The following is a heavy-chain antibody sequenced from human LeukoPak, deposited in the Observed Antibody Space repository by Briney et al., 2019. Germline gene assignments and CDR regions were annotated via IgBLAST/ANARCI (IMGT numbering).Heavy chain of an antibody. Sequence: ASVKVSCKASGYTFTTYGISWVRQAPGQGLEWMGWISAHNGNINYAQKFLGRVTLTTDTSTSTAYMEVRSLRSDDTAVYYCARDQEGYSYGPGVSDYWGQGTLVTVSS. CDR1: GYTFTTYG. J-gene: IGHJ4*02. V-gene: IGHV1-18*01. D-gene: IGHD5-18*01. CDR2: ISAHNGNI. CDR3: ARDQEGYSYGPGVSDY.